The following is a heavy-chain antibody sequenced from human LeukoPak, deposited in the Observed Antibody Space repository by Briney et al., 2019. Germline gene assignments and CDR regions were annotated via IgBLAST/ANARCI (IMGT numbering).Heavy chain of an antibody. V-gene: IGHV4-30-2*01. J-gene: IGHJ6*03. D-gene: IGHD6-13*01. CDR2: IYHSGST. CDR3: ARREVWYSSSWGRYYYYMDV. CDR1: GGSISSGGYY. Sequence: SETLSLTCTVSGGSISSGGYYWSWIRQPPGKGLEWIEYIYHSGSTYYNPSLKSRVTISVDRSKNQFSLKLSSVTAADTAVYYCARREVWYSSSWGRYYYYMDVWGKGTTVTVSS.